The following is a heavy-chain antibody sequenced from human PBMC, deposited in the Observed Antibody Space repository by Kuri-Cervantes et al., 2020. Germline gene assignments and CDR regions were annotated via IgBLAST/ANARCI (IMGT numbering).Heavy chain of an antibody. CDR2: ISGSNKTL. CDR3: ARDELMKGALDI. V-gene: IGHV3-48*01. Sequence: GESLKISCSASGFNFRSYSMNWVRQAPGKGLEWLSYISGSNKTLYYADSVRGRFTISRDNDKKLLYLQMDSLRSEDTAVYYCARDELMKGALDIWGQGTMVTVSS. CDR1: GFNFRSYS. J-gene: IGHJ3*02. D-gene: IGHD3-16*01.